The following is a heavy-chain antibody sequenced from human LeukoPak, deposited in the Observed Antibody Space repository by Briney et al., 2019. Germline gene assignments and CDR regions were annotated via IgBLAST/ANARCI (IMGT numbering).Heavy chain of an antibody. J-gene: IGHJ5*01. D-gene: IGHD6-13*01. CDR1: GFNFSSYW. V-gene: IGHV3-74*01. CDR2: INTDGTTT. Sequence: GGSLRLSCAASGFNFSSYWMHWVRQAPGKGLVWVSRINTDGTTTTYADSVKGRFTISRDNSKNTLYLEMNSLRVEDTRLYFCPRAGHGSSWSDSWGQGTLISVSS. CDR3: PRAGHGSSWSDS.